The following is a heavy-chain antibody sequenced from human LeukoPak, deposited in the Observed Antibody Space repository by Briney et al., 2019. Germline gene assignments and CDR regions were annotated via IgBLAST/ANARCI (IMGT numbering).Heavy chain of an antibody. D-gene: IGHD1-26*01. V-gene: IGHV4-59*08. CDR3: AILGYSGSSFDY. CDR2: IYYSGST. Sequence: SETLSLTCTVAGGSISSYYWSWIRQPPGKGLEWIGSIYYSGSTYYNPSLKSRVTISVDTSKNQFSLKLSSVTAADTAVYYCAILGYSGSSFDYWGQGTLVTVSS. J-gene: IGHJ4*02. CDR1: GGSISSYY.